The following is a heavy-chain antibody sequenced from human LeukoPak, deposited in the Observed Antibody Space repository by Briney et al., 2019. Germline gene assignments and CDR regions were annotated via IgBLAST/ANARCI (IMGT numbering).Heavy chain of an antibody. V-gene: IGHV7-4-1*02. CDR3: ARDLYSSGWKTYNWFDP. D-gene: IGHD6-19*01. Sequence: ASVKVSCKASGYTFTSYAMNWVRQAPGQGLEWMGWINTNTGNPTYAQGFTGRFVFSLDTSVSTAYLQISSLKAEDTAVYYCARDLYSSGWKTYNWFDPWGQGTLVTVSS. J-gene: IGHJ5*02. CDR2: INTNTGNP. CDR1: GYTFTSYA.